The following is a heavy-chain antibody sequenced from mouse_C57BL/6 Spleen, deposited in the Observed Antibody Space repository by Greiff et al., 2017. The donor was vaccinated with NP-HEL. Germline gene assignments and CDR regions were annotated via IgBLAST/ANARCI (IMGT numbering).Heavy chain of an antibody. D-gene: IGHD1-1*01. CDR3: ARPTVVATDAMDY. J-gene: IGHJ4*01. CDR2: INPSNGGT. Sequence: QVQLKESGTELVKPGASVKLSCKASGYTFTSYWMHWVKQRPGQGLEWIGNINPSNGGTNYNEKFKSKATLTVDKSSSTAYMQLSSLTSEDSAVYYCARPTVVATDAMDYWGQGTSVTVSS. V-gene: IGHV1-53*01. CDR1: GYTFTSYW.